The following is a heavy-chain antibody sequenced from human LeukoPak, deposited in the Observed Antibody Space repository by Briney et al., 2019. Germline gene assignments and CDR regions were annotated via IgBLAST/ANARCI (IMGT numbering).Heavy chain of an antibody. Sequence: GGSLRLSCAASGLTVSNDYMSWVRQAPGKGLEWVSVIYSGGSTYYANSVKGRFTISRDNSKNTLYLQMNSLGAEDTAVYYCARGGGAYCGGDCHRNFDYWGQGTLVTVSS. V-gene: IGHV3-53*01. J-gene: IGHJ4*02. D-gene: IGHD2-21*02. CDR3: ARGGGAYCGGDCHRNFDY. CDR2: IYSGGST. CDR1: GLTVSNDY.